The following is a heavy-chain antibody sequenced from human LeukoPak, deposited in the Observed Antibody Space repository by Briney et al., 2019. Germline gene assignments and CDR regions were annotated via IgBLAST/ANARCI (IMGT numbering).Heavy chain of an antibody. CDR1: GFTFSSYS. J-gene: IGHJ4*02. CDR2: ISSSGSYI. CDR3: ARRAVATILDDY. Sequence: GGSLRLSCAASGFTFSSYSMNWVRQAPGKGLEWVSSISSSGSYIYYAHSVKGRFTISRDTAKNSLYLQMNSLRAEDTAVYYCARRAVATILDDYWGQGTLVTVSS. V-gene: IGHV3-21*01. D-gene: IGHD5-24*01.